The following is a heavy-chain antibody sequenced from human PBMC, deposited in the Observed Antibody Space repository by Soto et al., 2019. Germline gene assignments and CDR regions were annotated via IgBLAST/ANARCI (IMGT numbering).Heavy chain of an antibody. CDR1: GFTFSIYA. CDR3: AKDRGAAMVRYYFDY. V-gene: IGHV3-23*01. CDR2: ISGSGGST. D-gene: IGHD3-10*01. J-gene: IGHJ4*02. Sequence: HPGGSLRLSCAASGFTFSIYAMSWVRQAPGKGLEWVSAISGSGGSTYSADSVKGRFTISRDNSKNTLYLQMNSLRADDTAVYYCAKDRGAAMVRYYFDYWGQGTLVTVSS.